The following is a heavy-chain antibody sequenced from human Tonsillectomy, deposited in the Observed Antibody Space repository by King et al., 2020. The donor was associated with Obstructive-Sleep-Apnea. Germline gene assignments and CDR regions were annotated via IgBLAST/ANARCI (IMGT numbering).Heavy chain of an antibody. Sequence: VQLVESGGGVVQPGRSLRLSCAASGFTFSTYGMHWVRQAPGKGLEWVAVIWYDGSNKNYADSVKGRFTISRDNSKNTLYLQMNSLRAEDTAVYYCARRSATMVRGTDYYGMDVWGQGTTVTVSS. J-gene: IGHJ6*02. CDR3: ARRSATMVRGTDYYGMDV. CDR2: IWYDGSNK. CDR1: GFTFSTYG. V-gene: IGHV3-33*01. D-gene: IGHD3-10*01.